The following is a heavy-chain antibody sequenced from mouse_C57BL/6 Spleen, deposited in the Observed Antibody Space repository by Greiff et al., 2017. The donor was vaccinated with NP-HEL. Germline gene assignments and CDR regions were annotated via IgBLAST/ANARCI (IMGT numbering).Heavy chain of an antibody. CDR2: IYPGSGST. CDR1: GYTFTSYW. CDR3: GRITSGRDY. D-gene: IGHD2-4*01. J-gene: IGHJ2*01. V-gene: IGHV1-55*01. Sequence: QVQLQQPGAELVKPGASVKMSCKASGYTFTSYWITWVKQRPGHGLEWIGEIYPGSGSTNYNEKFKSKATLTVDKSSSTAYMQLSSLTSEDSAVYYCGRITSGRDYWGQGTTLTVSS.